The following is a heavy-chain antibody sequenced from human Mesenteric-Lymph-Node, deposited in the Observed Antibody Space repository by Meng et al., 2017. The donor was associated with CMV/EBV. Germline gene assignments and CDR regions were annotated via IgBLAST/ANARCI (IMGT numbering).Heavy chain of an antibody. CDR2: INTKTGEP. V-gene: IGHV7-4-1*02. J-gene: IGHJ5*01. Sequence: TVTADGLSWVRQAPGQGREWMGWINTKTGEPTYAQGFTGRFVFSLDTPVSTSFLHISGLKPEDTAIYFCARGKLLWFGESVDWFDSWGHGTLVTVSS. D-gene: IGHD3-10*01. CDR3: ARGKLLWFGESVDWFDS. CDR1: TVTADG.